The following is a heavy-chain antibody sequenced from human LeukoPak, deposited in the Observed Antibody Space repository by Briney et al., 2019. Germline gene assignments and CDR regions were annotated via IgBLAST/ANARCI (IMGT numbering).Heavy chain of an antibody. V-gene: IGHV1-2*04. CDR1: GYTFTGYY. D-gene: IGHD3-3*01. CDR3: ARGGPPPNHYVFWGVYYKDYYSGRDV. J-gene: IGHJ6*02. Sequence: ASVRVSCKASGYTFTGYYMHWVRQAPGQGLEWMGRINPNSGGTNYAQKFQGWVTMTRDTSISTAYMELSRLRSDDTAVYYCARGGPPPNHYVFWGVYYKDYYSGRDVWGQGTRVTVSS. CDR2: INPNSGGT.